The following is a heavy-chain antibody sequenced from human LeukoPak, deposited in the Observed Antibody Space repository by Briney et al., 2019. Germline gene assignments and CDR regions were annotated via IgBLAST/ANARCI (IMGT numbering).Heavy chain of an antibody. CDR1: GYTFTGHY. CDR2: INPNSGGT. V-gene: IGHV1-2*02. J-gene: IGHJ4*02. Sequence: GASVKVSCKASGYTFTGHYMHWVRQAPGQGLEWMGWINPNSGGTNYAQKFQSRITMTRDTSINTAYMELNRLRSDDTAVYYCARVPPYNWNYGAFDYWGQGTLVTVSS. D-gene: IGHD1-7*01. CDR3: ARVPPYNWNYGAFDY.